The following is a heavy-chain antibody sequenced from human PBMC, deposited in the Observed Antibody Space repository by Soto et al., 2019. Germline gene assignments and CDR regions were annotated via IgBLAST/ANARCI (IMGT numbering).Heavy chain of an antibody. CDR2: VYSGGGT. CDR3: AREKTPMSPHYFYYGMDV. V-gene: IGHV4-61*01. J-gene: IGHJ6*02. Sequence: SETLSLTCTVSGGSVSSDSNYWSWIRQPPGKGLEWIGYVYSGGGTNYSPSFMGRVTISVDTTDNQFSLKLNSVTAADTAVYYCAREKTPMSPHYFYYGMDVWGQGTTVTVSS. CDR1: GGSVSSDSNY. D-gene: IGHD3-9*01.